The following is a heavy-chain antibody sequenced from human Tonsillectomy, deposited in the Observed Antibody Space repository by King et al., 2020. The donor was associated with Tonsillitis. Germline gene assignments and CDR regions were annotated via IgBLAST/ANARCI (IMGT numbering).Heavy chain of an antibody. CDR2: INSDGSST. CDR3: ARALGPDY. V-gene: IGHV3-74*01. CDR1: GLTFSSYW. Sequence: VQLVESGGGLVQPGGSLRLSCGASGLTFSSYWMHWVRQAPWKGLVWVSRINSDGSSTNYADSVKGRFTISRDNAKNTLYLQMNSLRAEDTAVYYCARALGPDYWGQGTLVTVSS. J-gene: IGHJ4*02.